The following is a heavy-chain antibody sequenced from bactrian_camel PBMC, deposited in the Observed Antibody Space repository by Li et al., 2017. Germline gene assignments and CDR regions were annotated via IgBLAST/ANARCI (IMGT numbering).Heavy chain of an antibody. V-gene: IGHV3-2*01. CDR1: EFTLRSTY. Sequence: QLVESGGGLVQPGGSLRLSCVDSEFTLRSTYMSWVRQARGKGLEWVSSINTEVGSTGHADSVKGRFTISKDNANNTMYLQMNNLKPEDTAIYYCKTDPGPVCEEDYWGQGTQVTVS. J-gene: IGHJ4*01. CDR3: KTDPGPVCEEDY. CDR2: INTEVGST.